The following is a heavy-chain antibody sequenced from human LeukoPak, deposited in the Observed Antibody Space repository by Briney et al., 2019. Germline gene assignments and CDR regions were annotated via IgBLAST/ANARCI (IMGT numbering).Heavy chain of an antibody. CDR3: VRGDSWYAALDF. CDR2: IKQDGSEK. CDR1: GFTLTNYW. Sequence: GGSLRLSCAASGFTLTNYWMTWVRQAPGKGLEWVANIKQDGSEKYYVDSVKGRFTISRDNAKNSLSLQMDSLRAEDSALYYCVRGDSWYAALDFWGQGTMVTVSS. D-gene: IGHD2-2*01. J-gene: IGHJ3*01. V-gene: IGHV3-7*04.